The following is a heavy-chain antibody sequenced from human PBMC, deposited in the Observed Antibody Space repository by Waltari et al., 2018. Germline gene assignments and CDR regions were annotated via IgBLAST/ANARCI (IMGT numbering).Heavy chain of an antibody. V-gene: IGHV4-34*01. CDR2: INHSGST. D-gene: IGHD6-6*01. CDR1: GGSFSGYY. CDR3: ARGPGPYSSSSIDS. J-gene: IGHJ4*02. Sequence: QVQLQQWGAGLLKPSETLSITCAVYGGSFSGYYWSWIRQPPGKGLEWIGEINHSGSTNYNPSLKSRVTISVDTSKNQFSLKLTSVTAADTAVYYCARGPGPYSSSSIDSWGQGIQVTVSS.